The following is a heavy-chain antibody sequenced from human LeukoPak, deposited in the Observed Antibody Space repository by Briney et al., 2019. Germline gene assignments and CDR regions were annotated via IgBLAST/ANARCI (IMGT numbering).Heavy chain of an antibody. CDR2: IYYSGST. D-gene: IGHD3-16*01. CDR1: GGSISSYY. J-gene: IGHJ3*02. CDR3: ARPLTDGAFDI. V-gene: IGHV4-59*01. Sequence: SETLSLTCTVSGGSISSYYWSWIRQPPGKGLEWIGYIYYSGSTNYNPSLTSRVTISVDTSKNQFSLKLSSVTAADTAVYYCARPLTDGAFDIWGQGTMVTVSS.